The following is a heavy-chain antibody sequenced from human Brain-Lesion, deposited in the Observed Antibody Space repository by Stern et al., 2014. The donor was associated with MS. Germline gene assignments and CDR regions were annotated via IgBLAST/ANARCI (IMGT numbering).Heavy chain of an antibody. J-gene: IGHJ5*02. V-gene: IGHV4-39*01. Sequence: MQLVESGPGLVKPSETLSLTCTVAGGSVSSTSYAWAWIRQPPGKGLGWIGTIYYSGNTYYSPSLKSRLTISLDTFKNQFSLEMGSVTAADTAVYYCAGEEDIRYCSGGSCTGNWFDPWGQGTLVTVSS. CDR3: AGEEDIRYCSGGSCTGNWFDP. CDR2: IYYSGNT. D-gene: IGHD2-15*01. CDR1: GGSVSSTSYA.